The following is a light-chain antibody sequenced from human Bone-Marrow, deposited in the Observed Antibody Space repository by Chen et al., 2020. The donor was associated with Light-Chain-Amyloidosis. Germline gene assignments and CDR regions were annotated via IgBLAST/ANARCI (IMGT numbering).Light chain of an antibody. Sequence: SYVLTQPSSVSVAPGQTATIACGGNNIGSTSVHWYQQMPGQAPLLVVYDDSDRPSGIPERLSGSNSGNTATLTSSRVEAGDEADDYCQVWDRSSDRPVFGGGTKLTVL. CDR1: NIGSTS. CDR2: DDS. J-gene: IGLJ3*02. CDR3: QVWDRSSDRPV. V-gene: IGLV3-21*02.